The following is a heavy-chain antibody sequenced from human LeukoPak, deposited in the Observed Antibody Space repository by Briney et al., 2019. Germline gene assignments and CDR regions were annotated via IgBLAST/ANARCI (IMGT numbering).Heavy chain of an antibody. CDR3: ARGSRAAYGAFDI. V-gene: IGHV3-74*01. Sequence: QPGGSLSLSCAASXFTFSSYWMHWVRQAPGKGLVWVSGINSDGSSTSYADSVKGRFTISRDNAKNALYLQMNSLRAEDTAVYYCARGSRAAYGAFDIWGQGTMVTVSS. J-gene: IGHJ3*02. CDR1: XFTFSSYW. CDR2: INSDGSST. D-gene: IGHD4-17*01.